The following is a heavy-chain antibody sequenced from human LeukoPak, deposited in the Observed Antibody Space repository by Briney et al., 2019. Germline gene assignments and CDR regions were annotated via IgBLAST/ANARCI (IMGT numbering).Heavy chain of an antibody. D-gene: IGHD5-24*01. CDR1: GGSISSYY. J-gene: IGHJ4*02. CDR3: AAKRPGYSQFDF. CDR2: IYYSGST. Sequence: SETLSLTCTVSGGSISSYYWSWIRQPPGKGLEWIGYIYYSGSTNYNPSLKSRVTISVDTSKNQFSLKLSSVTAADTAVYYCAAKRPGYSQFDFWGQGTLVTVSS. V-gene: IGHV4-59*08.